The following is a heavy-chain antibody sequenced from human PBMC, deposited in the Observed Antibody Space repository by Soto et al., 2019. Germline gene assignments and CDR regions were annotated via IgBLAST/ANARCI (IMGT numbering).Heavy chain of an antibody. CDR3: ATSGHCGGLRCSSFDM. D-gene: IGHD2-21*01. Sequence: EVQLLESGGGLVQPGGSLRLSCAASRFTLRNYVVNWVRQAPGKGLEWVSTTGGSGDTYNPDSVKGRFTISRDNSKNTVYLEMITLRAEDTAVYYCATSGHCGGLRCSSFDMWGQGTVVTVSS. CDR2: TGGSGDT. CDR1: RFTLRNYV. J-gene: IGHJ3*02. V-gene: IGHV3-23*01.